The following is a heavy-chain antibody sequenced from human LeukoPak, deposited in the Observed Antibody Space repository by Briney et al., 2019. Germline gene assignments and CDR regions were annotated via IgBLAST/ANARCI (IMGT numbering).Heavy chain of an antibody. CDR3: ANSRRGGWYGC. Sequence: QTGGSLRLSCAASGFTFSSYAMSWVRQAPGKGLEWVSAISGSGGSTYYADSVKGRFTISRDNSKNTLYLQMNSLRAEDTAVYYCANSRRGGWYGCWGQGTLVTVSS. J-gene: IGHJ5*01. D-gene: IGHD2-15*01. CDR2: ISGSGGST. CDR1: GFTFSSYA. V-gene: IGHV3-23*01.